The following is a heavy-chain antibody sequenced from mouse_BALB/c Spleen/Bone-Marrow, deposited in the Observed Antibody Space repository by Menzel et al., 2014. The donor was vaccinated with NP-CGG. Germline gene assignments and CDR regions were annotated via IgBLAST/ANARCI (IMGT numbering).Heavy chain of an antibody. CDR3: SREPSNWGYY. V-gene: IGHV1-87*01. CDR2: IYPGEGDT. J-gene: IGHJ2*01. Sequence: VKLVESGAELARPGASVKLSCKTSGYTFTTYWMQWVKQRPGQGLEWIGAIYPGEGDTRYTQKLKGKATLTADKSSSTAYMQLSNLTSEDSAVYYCSREPSNWGYYWGQGTTLTVSS. CDR1: GYTFTTYW.